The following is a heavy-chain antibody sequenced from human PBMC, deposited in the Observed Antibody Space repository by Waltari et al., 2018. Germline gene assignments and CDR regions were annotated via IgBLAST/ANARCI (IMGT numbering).Heavy chain of an antibody. D-gene: IGHD3-3*01. CDR1: GGSFSGYY. V-gene: IGHV4-34*01. Sequence: QVQLQQWGAGLLKPSETLSLTCAVYGGSFSGYYWSWIRQPPGKGLEWIGEINHSGSTNYNPSLKSRVTISVDTSKNQFSLKLSSVTAADTAVYYCAKDRSITIFGVVLSSAFDIWGQGTMVTVSS. CDR2: INHSGST. J-gene: IGHJ3*02. CDR3: AKDRSITIFGVVLSSAFDI.